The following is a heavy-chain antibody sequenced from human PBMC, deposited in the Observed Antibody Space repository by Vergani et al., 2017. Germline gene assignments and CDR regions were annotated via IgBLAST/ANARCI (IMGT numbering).Heavy chain of an antibody. J-gene: IGHJ4*02. CDR2: MDYSGST. CDR1: GDSVISTDYH. CDR3: ASKRGACRSAYCHSYDF. D-gene: IGHD3-16*01. V-gene: IGHV4-39*01. Sequence: QVQLQESGPGLVKPSETLSLICTVSGDSVISTDYHWGWIRQPPGKGLEWIGSMDYSGSTSYNPSLESRISISFDTPKNQFSVRLTSVTAADTAVYYCASKRGACRSAYCHSYDFWGPGTLVGVSS.